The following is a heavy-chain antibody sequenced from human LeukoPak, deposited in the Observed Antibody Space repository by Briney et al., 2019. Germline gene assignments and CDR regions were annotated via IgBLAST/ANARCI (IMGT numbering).Heavy chain of an antibody. CDR2: IYYSGST. CDR1: GGSISSSSYY. J-gene: IGHJ3*02. V-gene: IGHV4-39*07. D-gene: IGHD2-15*01. CDR3: ARTFKNCSGGSCYHTDAFDI. Sequence: PSETLSLTCTVSGGSISSSSYYWGWIRQPPGKGLEWIGSIYYSGSTYYNPSLKSRVTISVDTSKNQFSLKLSSVTAADTAVYYCARTFKNCSGGSCYHTDAFDIWGQGTMVTVSS.